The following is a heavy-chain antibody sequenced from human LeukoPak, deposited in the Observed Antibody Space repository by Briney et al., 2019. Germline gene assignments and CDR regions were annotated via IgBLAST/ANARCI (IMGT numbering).Heavy chain of an antibody. CDR2: ISYDGSNK. CDR3: AKSSGSYLYYFDY. V-gene: IGHV3-30*18. CDR1: GFTFSTYG. Sequence: PGGSLRLSCAAPGFTFSTYGMHWVRQAPGKGLEWVAVISYDGSNKYYADSVKGRFTISRDNSKNTLYLQMNSLRAEDTAVYYCAKSSGSYLYYFDYWGQGTLVTVSS. D-gene: IGHD3-10*01. J-gene: IGHJ4*02.